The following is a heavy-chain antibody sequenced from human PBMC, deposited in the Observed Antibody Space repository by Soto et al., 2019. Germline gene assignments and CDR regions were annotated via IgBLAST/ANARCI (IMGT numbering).Heavy chain of an antibody. D-gene: IGHD2-2*01. CDR3: ARGAAIVVVPAAIDGMDV. J-gene: IGHJ6*02. CDR1: GYTFTGYY. Sequence: ASVKVSCKASGYTFTGYYMHWVRQAPGQGLEWMGWINPNSGGTNYAQKFQGWVTMTRDTSISTAYMELSRLRSDDTAMYYCARGAAIVVVPAAIDGMDVWGQGTTVTVSS. V-gene: IGHV1-2*04. CDR2: INPNSGGT.